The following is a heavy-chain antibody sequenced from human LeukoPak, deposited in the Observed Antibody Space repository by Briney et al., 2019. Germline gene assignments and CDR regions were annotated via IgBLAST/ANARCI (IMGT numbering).Heavy chain of an antibody. CDR3: AKAAGYDYGDYFPRSPHYFDY. J-gene: IGHJ4*02. Sequence: ASVKVSCKASGYTFTSYDINWVRQAPGQGLEWMGWMNPNSGNTGYAQKFQGRVTMTRNTSISTAYMELNSLRAEDTAVYYCAKAAGYDYGDYFPRSPHYFDYWGQGTLVTVSS. CDR2: MNPNSGNT. V-gene: IGHV1-8*01. CDR1: GYTFTSYD. D-gene: IGHD4-17*01.